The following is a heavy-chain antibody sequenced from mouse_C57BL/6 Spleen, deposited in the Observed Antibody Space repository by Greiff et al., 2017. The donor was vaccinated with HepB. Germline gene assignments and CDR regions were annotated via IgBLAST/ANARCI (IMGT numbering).Heavy chain of an antibody. V-gene: IGHV3-6*01. CDR1: GYSITSGYY. Sequence: VQLQQSGPGLVKPSQSLSLTCSVTGYSITSGYYWNWIRQFPGNKLEWMGYISYDGSNNYNPSLKNRISITRDTSKNQFFLKLNSVTTEDTATYYCARRTTVGAMDYWGQGTSVTVSS. D-gene: IGHD1-1*01. CDR3: ARRTTVGAMDY. J-gene: IGHJ4*01. CDR2: ISYDGSN.